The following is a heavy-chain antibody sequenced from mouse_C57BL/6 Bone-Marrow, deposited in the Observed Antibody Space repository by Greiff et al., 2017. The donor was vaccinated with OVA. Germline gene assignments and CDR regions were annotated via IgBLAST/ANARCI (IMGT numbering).Heavy chain of an antibody. CDR2: IYPRSSNT. CDR3: ARRNDGYWYFDV. CDR1: GYTFTSYG. Sequence: VQLQQSGAELARPGASVKLSCKASGYTFTSYGVSWVKQRTGQGLEWIGEIYPRSSNTYYNEKFKGKATLTAEKSSSTAYMQLSSLTSEDSAVYFCARRNDGYWYFDVWGTGTTVTVSS. V-gene: IGHV1-81*01. D-gene: IGHD2-3*01. J-gene: IGHJ1*03.